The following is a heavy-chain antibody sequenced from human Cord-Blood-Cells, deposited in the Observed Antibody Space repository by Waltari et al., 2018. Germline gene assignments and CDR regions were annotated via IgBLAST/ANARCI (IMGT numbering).Heavy chain of an antibody. V-gene: IGHV1-69*10. CDR1: GGTFSSYA. CDR3: ARGGNWNDFDY. J-gene: IGHJ4*02. Sequence: QVQLVQSGAEVKKPGSSVKVSCKASGGTFSSYANSWGRQAPGQGLEWMGGIIPILGIANYAQKFQGRVTITADKSTSTAYMELSSLRSEDKAVYYCARGGNWNDFDYWGQGTLVTVSS. CDR2: IIPILGIA. D-gene: IGHD1-20*01.